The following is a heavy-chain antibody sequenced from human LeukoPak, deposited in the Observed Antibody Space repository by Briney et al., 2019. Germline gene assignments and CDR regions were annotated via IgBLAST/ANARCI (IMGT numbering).Heavy chain of an antibody. J-gene: IGHJ5*02. D-gene: IGHD2-2*01. CDR1: GGSISSGSYY. V-gene: IGHV4-61*09. Sequence: KSSETLSLTCTVSGGSISSGSYYWSWIRQPAGKGLEWIGHIYTSGSTNYNPSLKSRVTISVDTSKNQFSLKLSSVTAADTAVYYCARALTFRRVVPAANYLQNNWFDPWGQGTLVTVSS. CDR2: IYTSGST. CDR3: ARALTFRRVVPAANYLQNNWFDP.